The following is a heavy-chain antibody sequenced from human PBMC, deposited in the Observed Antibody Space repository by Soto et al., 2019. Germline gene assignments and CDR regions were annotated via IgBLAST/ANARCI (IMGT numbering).Heavy chain of an antibody. V-gene: IGHV1-18*01. CDR2: ISAYNGNT. CDR3: ARDGSSGLVGDYYYYGMDV. CDR1: GYTFTSYG. Sequence: QVQLVQSGAEVKKPGASVKVSCKASGYTFTSYGISWVRQAPGQGLEWMGWISAYNGNTNYAQKLQDRVTMTTDTSTSTAYMELRSPRSDDTAVYYCARDGSSGLVGDYYYYGMDVWGQGTTVTVSS. D-gene: IGHD6-19*01. J-gene: IGHJ6*02.